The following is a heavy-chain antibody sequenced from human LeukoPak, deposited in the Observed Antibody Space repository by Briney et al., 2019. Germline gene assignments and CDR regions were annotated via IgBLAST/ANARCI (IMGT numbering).Heavy chain of an antibody. CDR1: GFTFSSYS. CDR3: ASLPSGLRFLEWFPYFDY. D-gene: IGHD3-3*01. V-gene: IGHV3-48*01. CDR2: ISGSSSTI. J-gene: IGHJ4*02. Sequence: GGSLRLSCAASGFTFSSYSMNWVRQAPGKGLEWVSYISGSSSTIYYADSVKGRFTISRDNAKNSLYLQMNRLRAEDTAVYYCASLPSGLRFLEWFPYFDYWGQGTLVTVSS.